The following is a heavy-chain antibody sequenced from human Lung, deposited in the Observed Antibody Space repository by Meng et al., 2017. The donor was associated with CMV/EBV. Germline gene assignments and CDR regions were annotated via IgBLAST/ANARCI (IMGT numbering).Heavy chain of an antibody. D-gene: IGHD2-2*01. CDR3: ARGYIVVVPAAMLRSGLYGMDV. V-gene: IGHV4-34*01. CDR2: INHSGST. J-gene: IGHJ6*02. CDR1: GGSFSGYY. Sequence: SETLSLXCAVYGGSFSGYYWSWIRQPPGKGLEWIGEINHSGSTNYNPSLKSRVTISVDTSKNQFSLKLSSVTAADTAVYYCARGYIVVVPAAMLRSGLYGMDVWGQGTTVTVSS.